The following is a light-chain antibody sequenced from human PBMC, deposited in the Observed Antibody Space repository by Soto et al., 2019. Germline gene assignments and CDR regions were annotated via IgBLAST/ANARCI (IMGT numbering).Light chain of an antibody. Sequence: DIEMPQSPLSLSASVGDRVTITCRASQSITNYLNWYQQKPGKAPELLIYAASSLRSGVPSRFSGSGYGTDFTLTISSPQPEDFGSYYCQQTYRTPMYTFGQGTKLEI. CDR1: QSITNY. CDR3: QQTYRTPMYT. V-gene: IGKV1-39*01. CDR2: AAS. J-gene: IGKJ2*01.